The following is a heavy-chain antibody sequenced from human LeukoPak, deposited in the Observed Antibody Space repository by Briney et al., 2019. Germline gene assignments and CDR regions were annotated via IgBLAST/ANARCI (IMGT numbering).Heavy chain of an antibody. Sequence: ASVKVSCKASGYTFTGYYMHWVRQAPGQGLEWMGWISAYNGNTNYAQKLQGRVTMTTDTSTSTAYMELRSLRSDDTAVYYCARGGSSKGRFDYWGQGTLVTVSS. CDR1: GYTFTGYY. CDR2: ISAYNGNT. J-gene: IGHJ4*02. D-gene: IGHD3-10*01. CDR3: ARGGSSKGRFDY. V-gene: IGHV1-18*04.